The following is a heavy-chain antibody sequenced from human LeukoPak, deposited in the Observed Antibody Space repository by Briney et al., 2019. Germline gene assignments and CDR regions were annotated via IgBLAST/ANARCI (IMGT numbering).Heavy chain of an antibody. CDR3: ARGYYYDSSGYYYEYFDY. V-gene: IGHV4-38-2*02. J-gene: IGHJ4*02. Sequence: SETLSLTCTVSGGSISSYYWSWIRQPPGKGLEWIGSIYHSGSTYYNPSLKSRVTISVDTSKNQFSLKLSSVTAADTAVYYCARGYYYDSSGYYYEYFDYWGQGTLVTVSS. CDR1: GGSISSYY. CDR2: IYHSGST. D-gene: IGHD3-22*01.